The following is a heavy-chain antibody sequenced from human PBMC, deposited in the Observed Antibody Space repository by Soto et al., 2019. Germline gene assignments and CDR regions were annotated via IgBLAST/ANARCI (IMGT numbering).Heavy chain of an antibody. CDR1: GYTFTSYG. CDR3: AREMVRGVWSDY. CDR2: ISTYNGNT. J-gene: IGHJ4*03. D-gene: IGHD3-10*01. V-gene: IGHV1-18*01. Sequence: QVQLVQSGAEVKKPGASVKVSCKASGYTFTSYGISWVRQAPGQGLEWMGWISTYNGNTKYAQKLQGRVTMTTDTATGTAYRELRSLRSDDTAVFYCAREMVRGVWSDYWGHGTLFTVSS.